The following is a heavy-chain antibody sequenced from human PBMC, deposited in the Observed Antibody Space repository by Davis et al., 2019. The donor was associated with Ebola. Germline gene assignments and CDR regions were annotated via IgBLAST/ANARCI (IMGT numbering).Heavy chain of an antibody. J-gene: IGHJ4*02. CDR1: GFTFSSYA. CDR2: ISYDGSNK. Sequence: PGGSLRLSCAASGFTFSSYAMHWVRQAPGKGLEWVAVISYDGSNKYYADSVKGRFTISRDNSKNTLYLQMNSLRAEDTAVYYCARASDIGVAYWGQGTLVTVSP. V-gene: IGHV3-30-3*01. D-gene: IGHD2-2*01. CDR3: ARASDIGVAY.